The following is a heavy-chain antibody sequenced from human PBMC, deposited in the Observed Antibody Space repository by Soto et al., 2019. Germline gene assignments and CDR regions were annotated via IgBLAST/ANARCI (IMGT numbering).Heavy chain of an antibody. CDR2: MNPNSGNT. CDR1: GYTFTSYD. D-gene: IGHD3-9*01. V-gene: IGHV1-8*01. Sequence: GASVKVSCKASGYTFTSYDINWVRQATGQGLEWMGWMNPNSGNTGYAQKFQGRVTMTRNTSISTAYMELSSLRSEDTAVYYGARGWRYFDWFGRYYYYGMDVWGQGTTVTVSS. CDR3: ARGWRYFDWFGRYYYYGMDV. J-gene: IGHJ6*02.